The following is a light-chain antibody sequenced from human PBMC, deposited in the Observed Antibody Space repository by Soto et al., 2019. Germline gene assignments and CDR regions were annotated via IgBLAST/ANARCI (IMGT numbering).Light chain of an antibody. CDR3: YSSRSSSSTFYV. J-gene: IGLJ1*01. CDR1: SSDIGNSNY. Sequence: QSALTQPVSVSGSPGQSITISCVGTSSDIGNSNYVSWYQQHPGKAPKLMIYGVSNRPSGVSNRFSGSKSGNTASLTISGRQAEDEAYYFCYSSRSSSSTFYVFGTGTKLTVL. V-gene: IGLV2-14*03. CDR2: GVS.